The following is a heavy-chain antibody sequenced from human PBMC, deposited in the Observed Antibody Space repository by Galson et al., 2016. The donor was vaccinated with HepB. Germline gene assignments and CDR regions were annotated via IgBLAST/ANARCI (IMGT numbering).Heavy chain of an antibody. CDR2: IYPGDSDT. CDR3: ARAFYYDSSGYYDFDY. D-gene: IGHD3-22*01. Sequence: QSGAEVTKPGESLKISCKGSGYSFTSYWIGWVRQMPGKGLEWMGIIYPGDSDTRYRPSFQGQVTISADKSISTAYLQWSSLKDSDTAMYYCARAFYYDSSGYYDFDYWGQGTPVTVSS. CDR1: GYSFTSYW. J-gene: IGHJ4*02. V-gene: IGHV5-51*01.